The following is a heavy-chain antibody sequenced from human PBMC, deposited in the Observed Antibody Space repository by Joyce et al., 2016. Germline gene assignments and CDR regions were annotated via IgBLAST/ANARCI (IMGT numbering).Heavy chain of an antibody. J-gene: IGHJ4*02. Sequence: EVQLLESGGGLVQPGGSLRLSCAASGFTFSSYAMRWVRQAPGKGLEWVSAISCSGGRTYYAESVKVRFTISRDNSKNTLYLQMNSLRAEDTAVYYCAKDTITMIVVVILDYWGQGTLVTVSS. CDR1: GFTFSSYA. CDR3: AKDTITMIVVVILDY. D-gene: IGHD3-22*01. V-gene: IGHV3-23*01. CDR2: ISCSGGRT.